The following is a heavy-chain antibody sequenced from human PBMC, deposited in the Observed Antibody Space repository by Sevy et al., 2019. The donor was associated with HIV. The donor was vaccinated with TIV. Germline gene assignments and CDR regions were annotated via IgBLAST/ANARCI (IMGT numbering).Heavy chain of an antibody. V-gene: IGHV3-7*03. CDR3: ARRYFDL. CDR2: IRQDGNEI. J-gene: IGHJ4*02. CDR1: GFTVNSNY. Sequence: GGSLRLSCAASGFTVNSNYMTWVRQAPGKGLEWVANIRQDGNEIYYASSVRGRFTISRDNAKGSLYLQMNNLRVEDTATYYCARRYFDLWGQGTLVTVSS.